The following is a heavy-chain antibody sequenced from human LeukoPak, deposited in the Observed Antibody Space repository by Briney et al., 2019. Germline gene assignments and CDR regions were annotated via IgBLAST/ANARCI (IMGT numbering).Heavy chain of an antibody. V-gene: IGHV3-11*01. CDR2: ISSSGSNI. CDR1: GFTVSSNY. D-gene: IGHD5-18*01. J-gene: IGHJ4*02. CDR3: ARAGGYSYEGFDH. Sequence: PGGSLRLSCAASGFTVSSNYMSWVRQAPGKGLEWVSYISSSGSNIHYADSMKGRFTISRDNAKNSLFLQMNSLRAEDTAVYYCARAGGYSYEGFDHWGQGTLVTVSS.